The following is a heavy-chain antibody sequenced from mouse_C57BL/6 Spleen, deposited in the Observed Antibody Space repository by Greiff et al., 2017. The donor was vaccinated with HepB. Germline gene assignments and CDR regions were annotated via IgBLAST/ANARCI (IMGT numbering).Heavy chain of an antibody. J-gene: IGHJ1*03. V-gene: IGHV5-9-1*02. CDR1: GFTFSSYA. D-gene: IGHD4-1*02. CDR3: TRDTNWDGWYFDV. Sequence: EVKLMESGEGLVKPGGSLKLSCAASGFTFSSYAMSWVRQTPEKRLEWVAYISSGGDYIYYADTVKGRFTISSDNARNTLYLQMSSLKSEDTAMYYCTRDTNWDGWYFDVWGTGTTVTVSS. CDR2: ISSGGDYI.